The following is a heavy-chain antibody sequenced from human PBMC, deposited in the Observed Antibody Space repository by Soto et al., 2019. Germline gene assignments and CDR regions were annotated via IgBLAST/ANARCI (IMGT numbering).Heavy chain of an antibody. CDR2: IIPIFGTA. CDR1: GGTFRRYP. Sequence: ASVKVSWTASGGTFRRYPISWVRQAPGQGLEWMGGIIPIFGTANYAQKFQGRVTITADKSTSTAYMELSSLRSEDTAVYYCARDLTASSGYMYWCDPWGQGTLVTVSS. D-gene: IGHD3-22*01. CDR3: ARDLTASSGYMYWCDP. V-gene: IGHV1-69*06. J-gene: IGHJ5*02.